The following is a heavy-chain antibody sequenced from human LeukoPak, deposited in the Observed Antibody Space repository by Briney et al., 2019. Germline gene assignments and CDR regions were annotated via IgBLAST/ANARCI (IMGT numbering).Heavy chain of an antibody. J-gene: IGHJ4*02. CDR3: ARPYCSSTSCYTGIGY. D-gene: IGHD2-2*02. Sequence: GGSLRLSCAASGFTFSSYSMNWVRQAPGKGLEWVSSISSSSSYIYYADSVKGRFTISRDNAKNSLYLQMNSLRAEDTAVYYRARPYCSSTSCYTGIGYWGQGTLVTVSS. CDR1: GFTFSSYS. V-gene: IGHV3-21*01. CDR2: ISSSSSYI.